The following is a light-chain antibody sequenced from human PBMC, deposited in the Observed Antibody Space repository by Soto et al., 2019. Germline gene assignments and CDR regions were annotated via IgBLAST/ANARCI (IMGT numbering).Light chain of an antibody. CDR2: GAS. CDR3: QQYGSSPTWT. J-gene: IGKJ1*01. V-gene: IGKV3-20*01. Sequence: ESVLTQSPGTLSLSPGERATLSCRASQSVSSNYLAWYQQKPGQAPRLLIYGASTRATGIPDRFSGSGSGTDFTLTNSRLEPEDSAVYYCQQYGSSPTWTIGQGTKVDIK. CDR1: QSVSSNY.